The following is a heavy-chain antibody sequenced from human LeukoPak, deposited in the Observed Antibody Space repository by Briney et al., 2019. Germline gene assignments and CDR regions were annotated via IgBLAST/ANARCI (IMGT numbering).Heavy chain of an antibody. CDR2: ISGSGSVQ. CDR3: ARENRSGELLYPQPLDY. CDR1: GFSFSLYE. D-gene: IGHD3-10*01. Sequence: PGGSLRLSCAASGFSFSLYEMNWVRQAPGRGLEWVSYISGSGSVQSYTDSVKGRFTISRDDSKDSLYLQMNRLRAEDTAVYYCARENRSGELLYPQPLDYWGHGTLVTVSS. V-gene: IGHV3-48*03. J-gene: IGHJ4*01.